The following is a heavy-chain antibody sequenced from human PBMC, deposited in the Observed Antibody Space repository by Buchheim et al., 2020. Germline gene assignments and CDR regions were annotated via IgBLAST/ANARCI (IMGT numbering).Heavy chain of an antibody. Sequence: VQLVESGGGVVQSGRSLRLSCAASGFTFSSYGIHWVRQAPGKGLEWVAYISSLSSKRNYADSVKGRFTVSRDDAKNSLYLEMSSLRAEDTAVYYCARDLTGGHNYVTDQWGQGTL. V-gene: IGHV3-48*04. J-gene: IGHJ5*02. CDR3: ARDLTGGHNYVTDQ. CDR2: ISSLSSKR. CDR1: GFTFSSYG. D-gene: IGHD5-18*01.